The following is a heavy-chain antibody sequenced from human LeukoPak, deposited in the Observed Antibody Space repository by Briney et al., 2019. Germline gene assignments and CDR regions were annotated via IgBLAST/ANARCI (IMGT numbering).Heavy chain of an antibody. J-gene: IGHJ6*03. CDR3: ARAYTSSRHYYYYYMDV. Sequence: GGSLRLSCAASGVTFDDDGMSWGRQAPGKGVGWGSGITWDSETTVYADSVKGRFTISRDNAKNSLYLQMNSLRAEDTALYYCARAYTSSRHYYYYYMDVWGKGTTVTVSS. D-gene: IGHD6-13*01. CDR2: ITWDSETT. V-gene: IGHV3-20*04. CDR1: GVTFDDDG.